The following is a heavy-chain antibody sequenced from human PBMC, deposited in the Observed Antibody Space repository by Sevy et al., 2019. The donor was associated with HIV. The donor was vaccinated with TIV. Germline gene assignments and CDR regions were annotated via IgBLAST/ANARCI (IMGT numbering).Heavy chain of an antibody. CDR1: GFIFSSYE. Sequence: GGSLRLSCAASGFIFSSYEMNLVRQAPGKGLEWISYISNSGSALYYSDSVKGRFTISRDNAKNSLYLQMNSLRAEDTAVYYCARDLPPSATTVAHFDNWGQGTLVTVSS. D-gene: IGHD4-4*01. CDR2: ISNSGSAL. CDR3: ARDLPPSATTVAHFDN. V-gene: IGHV3-48*03. J-gene: IGHJ4*02.